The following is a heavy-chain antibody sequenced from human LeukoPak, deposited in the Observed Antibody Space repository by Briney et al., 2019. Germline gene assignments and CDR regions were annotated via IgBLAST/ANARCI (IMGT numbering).Heavy chain of an antibody. CDR3: ASRSHVLRFLEWLSYFDY. Sequence: GGSLRLSCAASGFTFSSYAMSWVRQAPGKGLEWVSAISGSGGSTYYADSVKGRFTISRDNSKNTLYLQMNSLRAEDTAVYYCASRSHVLRFLEWLSYFDYWGQGTLVTVSS. CDR1: GFTFSSYA. J-gene: IGHJ4*02. D-gene: IGHD3-3*01. V-gene: IGHV3-23*01. CDR2: ISGSGGST.